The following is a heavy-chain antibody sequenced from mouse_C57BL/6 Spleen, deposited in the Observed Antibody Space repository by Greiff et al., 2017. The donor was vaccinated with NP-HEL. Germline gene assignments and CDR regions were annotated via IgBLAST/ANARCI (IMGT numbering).Heavy chain of an antibody. D-gene: IGHD3-2*02. CDR3: ARHSSGYWFAY. J-gene: IGHJ3*01. CDR2: IYPGDGDT. CDR1: GYAFSSSW. Sequence: VQLQQSGPELVKPGASVKISCKASGYAFSSSWMNWVKQRPGKGLEWIGRIYPGDGDTNYNGKFKGKATLTADKSSSTAYMRLSSLTSEDSAVYFCARHSSGYWFAYWGQRTLVTVSA. V-gene: IGHV1-82*01.